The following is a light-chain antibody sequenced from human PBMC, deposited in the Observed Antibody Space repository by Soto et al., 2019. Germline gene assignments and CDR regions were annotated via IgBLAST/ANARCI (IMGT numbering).Light chain of an antibody. V-gene: IGKV3-20*01. J-gene: IGKJ1*01. Sequence: EVVLTQSPATLSLSPWERATLSSRASQSVDSSLAWYQQKPGQAPRLLIYGASSRVTVIPDRFSGSGSGTDFTLTITRLEPEDFAVYYCQQYGSSPWTFGQGTKVDIK. CDR1: QSVDSS. CDR3: QQYGSSPWT. CDR2: GAS.